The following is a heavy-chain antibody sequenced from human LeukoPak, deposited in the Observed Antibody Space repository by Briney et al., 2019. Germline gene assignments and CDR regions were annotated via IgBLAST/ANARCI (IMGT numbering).Heavy chain of an antibody. J-gene: IGHJ6*02. D-gene: IGHD1-26*01. V-gene: IGHV4-59*01. CDR3: ARDQWDGYYYYGMDV. CDR2: IYYSGST. CDR1: GGSISSYY. Sequence: SETLSLTCTVSGGSISSYYWSWIRQPPGKGLEWIGYIYYSGSTNYNPSLKSRVTISVDTSKNQFSLKLSSVTAADTAVYYCARDQWDGYYYYGMDVWGQGTTVTVSS.